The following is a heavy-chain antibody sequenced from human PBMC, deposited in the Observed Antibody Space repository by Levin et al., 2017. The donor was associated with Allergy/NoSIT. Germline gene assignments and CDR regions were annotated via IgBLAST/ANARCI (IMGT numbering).Heavy chain of an antibody. Sequence: GGSLRLSCAASGFTFSSYSMNWVRQAPGKGLEWVSYISSSSSTIYYADSVKGRFTISRDNAKNSLYLQMNSLRAEDTAVYYCARGRNELLISYYYYMDVWGKGTTVTVSS. V-gene: IGHV3-48*01. CDR1: GFTFSSYS. J-gene: IGHJ6*03. CDR3: ARGRNELLISYYYYMDV. CDR2: ISSSSSTI. D-gene: IGHD1-1*01.